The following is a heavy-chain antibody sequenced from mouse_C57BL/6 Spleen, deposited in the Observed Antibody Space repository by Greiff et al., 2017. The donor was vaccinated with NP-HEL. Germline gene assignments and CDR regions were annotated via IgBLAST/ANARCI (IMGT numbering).Heavy chain of an antibody. Sequence: VQLQQSGAELVKPGASVKMSCKASGYTFTSYWITWVKQRPGQGLEWIGDIYPGSGSTNYNEKFKSKATLTVDTSSSTAYMQLSSLTSEDAAVYYCASRGSFAMDYWGQGTSVTVSS. CDR2: IYPGSGST. CDR3: ASRGSFAMDY. J-gene: IGHJ4*01. CDR1: GYTFTSYW. V-gene: IGHV1-55*01. D-gene: IGHD1-1*01.